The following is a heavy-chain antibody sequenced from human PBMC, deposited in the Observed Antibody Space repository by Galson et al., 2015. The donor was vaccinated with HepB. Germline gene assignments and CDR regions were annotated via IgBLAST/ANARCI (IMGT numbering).Heavy chain of an antibody. Sequence: SLRLSCAASGFTFSSFGMHWVRQAPGKGLEWVAVISNDESNKYYVNSVKGRFTISRDNSKSTLYLQMNRLRAEDTAVYFCAKDRGTMVRGVIGDYYYGMDVWGPGTTVTVSS. CDR2: ISNDESNK. CDR3: AKDRGTMVRGVIGDYYYGMDV. D-gene: IGHD3-10*01. J-gene: IGHJ6*02. CDR1: GFTFSSFG. V-gene: IGHV3-30*18.